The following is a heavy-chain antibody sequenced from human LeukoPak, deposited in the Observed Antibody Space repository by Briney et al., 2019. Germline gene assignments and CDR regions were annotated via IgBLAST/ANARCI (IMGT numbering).Heavy chain of an antibody. D-gene: IGHD7-27*01. CDR1: GYTFTGYY. Sequence: GASVKVSCKASGYTFTGYYMYWVRQAPGQGLEWMGWINPNGGGTSYAQKFQDRVTMTRDTSINTAYMELTRLTSDDTAVYYCARVRLTGAESDSRGQGTLVTVSS. CDR2: INPNGGGT. J-gene: IGHJ4*02. V-gene: IGHV1-2*02. CDR3: ARVRLTGAESDS.